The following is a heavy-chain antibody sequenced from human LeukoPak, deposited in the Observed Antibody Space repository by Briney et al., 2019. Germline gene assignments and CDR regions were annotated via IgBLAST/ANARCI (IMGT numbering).Heavy chain of an antibody. Sequence: GGSLRLSCAASGFTFSSYAMSWVRQAPGKGLEWVSAISGSGGSTYYADSVKGRFTISRDNSKNTLYLQMNGLRAEDTAVYYCAKESGGSRSYYNPIDYYYYGMDVWGQGTTVTVSS. J-gene: IGHJ6*02. D-gene: IGHD3-10*01. CDR1: GFTFSSYA. CDR2: ISGSGGST. V-gene: IGHV3-23*01. CDR3: AKESGGSRSYYNPIDYYYYGMDV.